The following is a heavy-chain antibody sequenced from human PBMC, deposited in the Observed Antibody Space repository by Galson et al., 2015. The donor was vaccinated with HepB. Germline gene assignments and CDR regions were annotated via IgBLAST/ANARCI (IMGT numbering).Heavy chain of an antibody. CDR1: GYTFTSYG. CDR2: ISAYNGNT. V-gene: IGHV1-18*01. CDR3: ARYYDFWSGYSPYYYYGMDV. J-gene: IGHJ6*02. Sequence: SVKVSCKASGYTFTSYGISWVRQAPGQGLEWMGWISAYNGNTNYAQKLQGRVTMTTDTSTSTACMELRSLRSDDTAVYYCARYYDFWSGYSPYYYYGMDVWGQGTTVTVSS. D-gene: IGHD3-3*01.